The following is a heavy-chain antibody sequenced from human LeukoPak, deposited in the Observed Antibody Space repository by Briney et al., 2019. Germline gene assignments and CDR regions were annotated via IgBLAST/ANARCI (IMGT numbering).Heavy chain of an antibody. V-gene: IGHV1-69*04. D-gene: IGHD5-12*01. CDR1: GGTFSSYA. CDR3: ARAPFSGRGTFDP. Sequence: SVKVSCKASGGTFSSYAISWVRQAPGQGLEWMGRIIPILGIANYAQKFQGRVTIAADKSTSTAYMELSSLRSEDTAVYYCARAPFSGRGTFDPWGQGTLVTVSS. CDR2: IIPILGIA. J-gene: IGHJ5*02.